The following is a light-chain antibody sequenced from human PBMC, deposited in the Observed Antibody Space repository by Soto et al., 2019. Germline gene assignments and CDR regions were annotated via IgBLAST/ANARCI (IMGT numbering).Light chain of an antibody. J-gene: IGKJ1*01. CDR2: GAS. CDR3: QQYSSTRT. V-gene: IGKV3-20*01. Sequence: EIVSTQSPGTLSLTPGESATLSCRASQSVSSSYLAWYQQKPGQAPRLLIYGASSRATGIPDRFSGSGSGTDFTLTISRLEPEDCAVYYCQQYSSTRTFGQGVKGDIK. CDR1: QSVSSSY.